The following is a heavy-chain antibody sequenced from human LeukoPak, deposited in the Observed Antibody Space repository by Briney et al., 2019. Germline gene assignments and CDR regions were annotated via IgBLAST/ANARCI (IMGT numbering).Heavy chain of an antibody. Sequence: GGSLRLSCAASGFTFSMSWMTWVRQAPGKGLEWVASINGHGSEIHYVDSVKGRFTISRDNANDSLYLQMNSLTAEDTAMYYCARNRLSTVTTPLSDWGQGTLVTVSS. V-gene: IGHV3-7*01. D-gene: IGHD4-17*01. CDR2: INGHGSEI. CDR1: GFTFSMSW. CDR3: ARNRLSTVTTPLSD. J-gene: IGHJ4*02.